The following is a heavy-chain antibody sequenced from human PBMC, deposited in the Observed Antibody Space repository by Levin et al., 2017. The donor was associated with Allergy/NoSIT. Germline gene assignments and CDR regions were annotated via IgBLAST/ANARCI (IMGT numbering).Heavy chain of an antibody. Sequence: SETLSLTCTVSGGSISSYYWSWIRQPAGKGLEWIGRIYTSGSTNYNPSLKSLFTMSVDTSKNQFSLKLSSVTAADTAVYYCERSRRDWYFDLWGRGTLVTVSS. CDR3: ERSRRDWYFDL. V-gene: IGHV4-4*07. J-gene: IGHJ2*01. D-gene: IGHD1-14*01. CDR1: GGSISSYY. CDR2: IYTSGST.